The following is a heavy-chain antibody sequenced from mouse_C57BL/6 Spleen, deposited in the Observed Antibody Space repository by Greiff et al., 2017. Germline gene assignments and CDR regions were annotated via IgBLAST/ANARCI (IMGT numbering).Heavy chain of an antibody. CDR2: SRNKANDYTT. Sequence: EVKLMESGGGLVQSGRSLRLSCATSGFTFSDFYMEWVRQAPGKGLEWIAASRNKANDYTTEYSASVKGRFIVSRDTSQSILYLQMNALRAEDTAIYYCARDASITTVVKSFYAMDYWGQGTSVTVSS. V-gene: IGHV7-1*01. D-gene: IGHD1-1*01. CDR3: ARDASITTVVKSFYAMDY. CDR1: GFTFSDFY. J-gene: IGHJ4*01.